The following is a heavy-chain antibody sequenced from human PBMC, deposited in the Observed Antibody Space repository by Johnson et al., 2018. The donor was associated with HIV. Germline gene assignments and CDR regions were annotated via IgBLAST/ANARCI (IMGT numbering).Heavy chain of an antibody. J-gene: IGHJ3*02. CDR3: AREGGGPMGDAFDI. CDR2: IRYDGSGK. Sequence: QVQLVESGGGVVQPGGSLTLSCAASGFVFSDYVMHWVRQAPGKGLDWVTFIRYDGSGKYYADSVKGRFTISRDNSKNTLYMQMNSLRAGDTAVYYCAREGGGPMGDAFDIWGQGTMVTVSS. V-gene: IGHV3-30*02. CDR1: GFVFSDYV. D-gene: IGHD2-8*01.